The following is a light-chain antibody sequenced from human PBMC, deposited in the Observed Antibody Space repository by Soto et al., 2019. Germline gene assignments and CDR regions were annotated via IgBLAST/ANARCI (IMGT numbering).Light chain of an antibody. CDR1: QTVSRC. J-gene: IGKJ4*01. V-gene: IGKV3-11*01. CDR3: LQRGDWPPS. Sequence: DIVLTQSPATLSLSPGXRATLSCRASQTVSRCLSWYQQKPGQAPRLLIYDAFNRAPGIPARFSGSGSGTDFSLTISSLEPEDFAVYYCLQRGDWPPSFGGGTK. CDR2: DAF.